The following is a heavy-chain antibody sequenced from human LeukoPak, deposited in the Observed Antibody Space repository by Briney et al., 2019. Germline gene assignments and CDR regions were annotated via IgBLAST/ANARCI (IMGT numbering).Heavy chain of an antibody. CDR1: GGSFSGYY. D-gene: IGHD3-10*01. CDR2: INHSGST. Sequence: PSETLSLTCAVYGGSFSGYYWSWIRQPPGKGLEWIGEINHSGSTNYNPSLKSRVTISVDTSKNQFSLKLSSVTAADTAVYYCARGSAITMVRGVIRRWFDPWGQGTLVTASS. J-gene: IGHJ5*02. V-gene: IGHV4-34*01. CDR3: ARGSAITMVRGVIRRWFDP.